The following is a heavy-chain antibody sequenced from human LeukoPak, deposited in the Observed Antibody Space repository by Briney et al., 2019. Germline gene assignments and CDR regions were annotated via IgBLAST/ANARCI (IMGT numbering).Heavy chain of an antibody. V-gene: IGHV3-30*02. Sequence: PGGSLRLSCGAPGFTFSSYGMHWVRQAPGKGLEWVAFIRYDGSNKYYADSVKGRFTISRDNSKNTLYLQMNSLRAEDTAVYYCAKDSHSPLKQWPKYYFDYWGQGTLVTVSS. CDR1: GFTFSSYG. J-gene: IGHJ4*02. D-gene: IGHD6-19*01. CDR2: IRYDGSNK. CDR3: AKDSHSPLKQWPKYYFDY.